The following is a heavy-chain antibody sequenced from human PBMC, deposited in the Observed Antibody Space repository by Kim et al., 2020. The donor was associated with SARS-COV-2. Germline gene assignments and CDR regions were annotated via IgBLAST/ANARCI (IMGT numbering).Heavy chain of an antibody. Sequence: GGSLRLSCAASGFTFSSYAMSWVRQAPGKGLEWVSVIRNSGVNKYYADSVRGRFTISRDNSKNTLYLQMNSLRAEDTAVYYCARDDFSSGSGGYWGQGTLVTVSS. J-gene: IGHJ4*02. V-gene: IGHV3-33*01. CDR2: IRNSGVNK. D-gene: IGHD3-22*01. CDR1: GFTFSSYA. CDR3: ARDDFSSGSGGY.